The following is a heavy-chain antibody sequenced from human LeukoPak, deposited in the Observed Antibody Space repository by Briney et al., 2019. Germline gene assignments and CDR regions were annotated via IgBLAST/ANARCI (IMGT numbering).Heavy chain of an antibody. D-gene: IGHD4-23*01. Sequence: PSETLSLTCTVSGDSISSSNYYWGWIRQPPGKGMACIESIYHSGSTYYNPSLKSRVTISVDTTRNHFSLMVRSVSAADTAVYYCARHAPHESGDKRGLDYWGERTLVTVSS. V-gene: IGHV4-39*01. CDR2: IYHSGST. CDR1: GDSISSSNYY. CDR3: ARHAPHESGDKRGLDY. J-gene: IGHJ4*02.